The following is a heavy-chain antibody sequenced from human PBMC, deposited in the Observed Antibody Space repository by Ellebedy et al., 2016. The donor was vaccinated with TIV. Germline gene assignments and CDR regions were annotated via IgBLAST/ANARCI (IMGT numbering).Heavy chain of an antibody. CDR1: GGSFSSYY. Sequence: GSLRLTXTVSGGSFSSYYWSWIRQPPGKGLEWIGHIYYSGSTNYNPSLKSRITISIDTSKNHFSLKLRSVTAADTAVYYCARWGPDGGFDHWGQGTLVTVSS. CDR2: IYYSGST. V-gene: IGHV4-59*01. J-gene: IGHJ4*02. CDR3: ARWGPDGGFDH. D-gene: IGHD3-16*01.